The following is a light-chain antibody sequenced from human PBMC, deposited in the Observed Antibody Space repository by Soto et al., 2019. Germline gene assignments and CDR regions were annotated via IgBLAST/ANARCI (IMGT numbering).Light chain of an antibody. CDR2: DAS. CDR3: QQRSSWPLT. Sequence: EIVLTQSPGTLSLSPGERATLSCRASQSLRSYLAWYQQKPGQAPRLLIYDASSRATGIPARFSGSGSGTDFTLTISRLEPEDFAVYYCQQRSSWPLTFGGGTKVEIK. V-gene: IGKV3-11*01. J-gene: IGKJ4*01. CDR1: QSLRSY.